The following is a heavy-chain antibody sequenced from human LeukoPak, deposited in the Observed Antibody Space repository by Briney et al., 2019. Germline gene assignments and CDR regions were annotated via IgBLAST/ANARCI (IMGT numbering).Heavy chain of an antibody. Sequence: ASVTVSCTASGYTFTGYYMHWVRQATGQRPEWMGWMSPNSGDTGYAQKFQDRVTMTRNTSISTAYMELSSLRSDDTAVYYCARGPPNWGYDYWGPGTLVTVSS. CDR2: MSPNSGDT. J-gene: IGHJ4*02. D-gene: IGHD7-27*01. CDR3: ARGPPNWGYDY. V-gene: IGHV1-8*02. CDR1: GYTFTGYY.